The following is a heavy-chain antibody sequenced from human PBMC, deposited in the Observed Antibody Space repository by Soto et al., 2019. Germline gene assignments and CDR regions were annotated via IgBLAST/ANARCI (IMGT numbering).Heavy chain of an antibody. V-gene: IGHV3-21*01. Sequence: EVQLVESGGGLVKPGGSLRLSCAASGFTFSTYSMNWVRQAPGKGLEWVSSISSSGSYIYYADSVKGRFTISRDNAKNXRXXQRNSRRAEDTAVYYCARYDSSGYYWPYYYYGMDLWGQGTTVTVSS. CDR1: GFTFSTYS. CDR2: ISSSGSYI. CDR3: ARYDSSGYYWPYYYYGMDL. D-gene: IGHD3-22*01. J-gene: IGHJ6*02.